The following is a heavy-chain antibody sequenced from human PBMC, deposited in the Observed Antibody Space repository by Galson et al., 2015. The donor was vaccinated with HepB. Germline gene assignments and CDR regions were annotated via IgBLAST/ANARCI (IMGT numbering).Heavy chain of an antibody. CDR3: AKNRGGGLFDY. J-gene: IGHJ4*02. Sequence: SVKVSCKASGYTFTSYDISWVRQAPGQGLEWMGWISTYNGVTNYAQKLQGRVTMTTDTSTSTAYMELRSLRSDDTAVYYCAKNRGGGLFDYWGQGTLVTVSS. V-gene: IGHV1-18*01. D-gene: IGHD2-15*01. CDR2: ISTYNGVT. CDR1: GYTFTSYD.